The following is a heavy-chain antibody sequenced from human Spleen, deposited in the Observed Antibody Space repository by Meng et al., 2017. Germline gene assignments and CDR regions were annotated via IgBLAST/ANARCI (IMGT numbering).Heavy chain of an antibody. D-gene: IGHD5-18*01. CDR1: GFTFSSYW. CDR2: IKQDGSEK. Sequence: GESLKISCAASGFTFSSYWMSWVRQAPGKGLEWVANIKQDGSEKYYVDSVKGRFTISRHNSKNTLFLQMNSLRPEDTAVYYCARGYSYSWYWGQGTLVTVSS. CDR3: ARGYSYSWY. V-gene: IGHV3-7*03. J-gene: IGHJ4*02.